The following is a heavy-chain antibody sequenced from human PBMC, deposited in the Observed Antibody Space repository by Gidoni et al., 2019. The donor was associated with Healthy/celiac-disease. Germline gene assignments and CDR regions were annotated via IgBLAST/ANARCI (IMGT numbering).Heavy chain of an antibody. D-gene: IGHD3-22*01. CDR2: ISYDGSNK. J-gene: IGHJ3*02. V-gene: IGHV3-30*18. CDR3: AKTDITTYAFDI. CDR1: GFTFSSYG. Sequence: QVQLVESGGGVVQPGRSLRLSCAASGFTFSSYGMHWVRQAPGKGLEWVAVISYDGSNKYYAGSVKGRFTISRDNSKNTLYLQMNSLRAEDTAVYYCAKTDITTYAFDIWGQGTMVTVSS.